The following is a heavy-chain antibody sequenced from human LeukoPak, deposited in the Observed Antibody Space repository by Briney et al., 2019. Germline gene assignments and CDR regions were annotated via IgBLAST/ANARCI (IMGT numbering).Heavy chain of an antibody. CDR2: VSQSGSTI. CDR1: GFTLSEYY. J-gene: IGHJ4*02. Sequence: PGGSLRLSCTVSGFTLSEYYMSWIRQGPGKGREWVSYVSQSGSTIYYADSVKGRFSISRDNGKNSLYLQLNSLRVEDTGIYYCAREGHTYGSDYWGQGTLVTVSS. D-gene: IGHD5-24*01. V-gene: IGHV3-11*01. CDR3: AREGHTYGSDY.